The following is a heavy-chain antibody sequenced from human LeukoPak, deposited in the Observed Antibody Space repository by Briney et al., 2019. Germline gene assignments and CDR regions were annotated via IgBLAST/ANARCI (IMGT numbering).Heavy chain of an antibody. V-gene: IGHV1-69*04. CDR1: GGTFSSYA. Sequence: ASVKVSCKASGGTFSSYAISWVRQAPGQGLEWMGRIIPILGIANYAQKFQGRVTITADKSTSTAYMELSSLRSEDTAVYYCARDLGLAGSDDYWGQGTLVTVSS. D-gene: IGHD6-19*01. CDR3: ARDLGLAGSDDY. CDR2: IIPILGIA. J-gene: IGHJ4*02.